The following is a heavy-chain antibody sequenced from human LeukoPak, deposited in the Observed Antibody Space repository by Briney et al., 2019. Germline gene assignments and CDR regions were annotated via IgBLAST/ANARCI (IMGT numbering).Heavy chain of an antibody. CDR1: GYTFTIYG. CDR2: MNTYNGNT. CDR3: ARGLKSNDYYDSSGYPGDAFDI. V-gene: IGHV1-18*01. J-gene: IGHJ3*02. D-gene: IGHD3-22*01. Sequence: ASVKVSCKASGYTFTIYGISWVRQAPGQGLEWMGWMNTYNGNTNYAQKLQGRVTMTTDTSTSTAYMELRSLRSDDTAVYYCARGLKSNDYYDSSGYPGDAFDIWGQGTMVTVSS.